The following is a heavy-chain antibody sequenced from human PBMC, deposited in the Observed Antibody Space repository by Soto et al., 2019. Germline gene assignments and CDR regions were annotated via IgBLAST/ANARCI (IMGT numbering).Heavy chain of an antibody. V-gene: IGHV3-30*04. J-gene: IGHJ4*02. CDR2: ISYDGSNK. Sequence: GGSMRLSCAASGFTFSSYAMSWVRQAPGKGLEWVAVISYDGSNKYYADSVKGRFTISRDNSKNTLYLQMNSLRAEDTAVYYCAREPYYYDSSGYKPHFDYWGQGTLVTVSS. D-gene: IGHD3-22*01. CDR3: AREPYYYDSSGYKPHFDY. CDR1: GFTFSSYA.